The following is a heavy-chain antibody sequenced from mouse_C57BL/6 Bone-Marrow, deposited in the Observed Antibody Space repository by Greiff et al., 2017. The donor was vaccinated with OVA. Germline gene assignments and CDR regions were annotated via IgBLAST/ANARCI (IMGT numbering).Heavy chain of an antibody. D-gene: IGHD2-2*01. CDR1: GYTFPDYY. Sequence: QVQLQQSGAELVKPGASVKISCKASGYTFPDYYINWVKQRPGQGLEWIGKIGPGSGSTYYNEKFKGKATLTADKSSSTAYMQLSSLTSEDSAVYFCARSLWLRQGGLYWYFDVWGTGTTVTVSS. J-gene: IGHJ1*03. V-gene: IGHV1-77*01. CDR3: ARSLWLRQGGLYWYFDV. CDR2: IGPGSGST.